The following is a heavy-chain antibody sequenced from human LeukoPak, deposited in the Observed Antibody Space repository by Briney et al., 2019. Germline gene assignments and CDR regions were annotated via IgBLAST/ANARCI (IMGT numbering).Heavy chain of an antibody. Sequence: TGGSLRLSCAASGFTFSSYNLNWVRQAPGKGLEWVSSISSSSAYIYYADSVKGRFTISRDNAKNSLYLQMNSLRAEDTAVYCCARLEAAVFDYWGQGTLVTVSS. CDR3: ARLEAAVFDY. D-gene: IGHD6-13*01. V-gene: IGHV3-21*01. CDR1: GFTFSSYN. CDR2: ISSSSAYI. J-gene: IGHJ4*02.